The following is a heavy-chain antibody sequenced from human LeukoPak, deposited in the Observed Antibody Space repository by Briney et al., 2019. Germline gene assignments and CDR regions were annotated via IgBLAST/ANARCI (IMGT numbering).Heavy chain of an antibody. CDR2: ISSSSSYI. D-gene: IGHD6-13*01. CDR3: ARSPGAAAGTWYYYYMDV. V-gene: IGHV3-21*01. CDR1: GFTFSSYS. J-gene: IGHJ6*03. Sequence: GGSLRLSCTASGFTFSSYSMNWVRQAPGKGLEWASSISSSSSYIYYADSVKGRFTISRDNAKNSLYLQMNSLRAEDTAVYYCARSPGAAAGTWYYYYMDVWGKGTTVTVSS.